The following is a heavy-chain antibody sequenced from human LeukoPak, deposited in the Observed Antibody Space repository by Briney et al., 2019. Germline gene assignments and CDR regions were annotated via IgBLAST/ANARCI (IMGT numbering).Heavy chain of an antibody. CDR3: ARESGGEEYYFDY. V-gene: IGHV3-21*01. J-gene: IGHJ4*02. CDR1: GFTFSRYS. CDR2: ISSSSSYI. Sequence: PGGSLRLSCAASGFTFSRYSMKWVRQARGKGREGVSSISSSSSYIYYADSVKGPFTISRDNAKNSLYLQMNSLRAEDTAVYYCARESGGEEYYFDYWGQGTLVTVSS. D-gene: IGHD3-16*01.